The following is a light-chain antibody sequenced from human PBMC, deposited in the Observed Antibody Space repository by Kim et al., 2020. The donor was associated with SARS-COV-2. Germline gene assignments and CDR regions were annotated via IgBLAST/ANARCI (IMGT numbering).Light chain of an antibody. CDR2: QDN. V-gene: IGLV3-1*01. Sequence: SVSPGQTASITCSGDKLGDKYACWYQQKPGPSPVLVIYQDNKRPSGIPERFSGSNSGNTATLTISGTQSMDEADYYCQACDSNTAVFGGGTQLTVL. CDR3: QACDSNTAV. J-gene: IGLJ2*01. CDR1: KLGDKY.